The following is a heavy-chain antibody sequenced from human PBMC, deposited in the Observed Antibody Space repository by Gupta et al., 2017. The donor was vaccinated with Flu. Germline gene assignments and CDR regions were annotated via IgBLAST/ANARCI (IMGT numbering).Heavy chain of an antibody. CDR2: ISSSSAYI. CDR3: VRDRWLTSSWGMDV. Sequence: EVQLVESGGGLVKPGESLRLSCSASGFPFSAYSMNWVRQAPGKGLEWVSSISSSSAYIYHADSVRGRFSLSRDNAKNSLFLQMSSLRAEDTAVYYCVRDRWLTSSWGMDVWGQGTTVTVSS. J-gene: IGHJ6*02. D-gene: IGHD6-19*01. CDR1: GFPFSAYS. V-gene: IGHV3-21*06.